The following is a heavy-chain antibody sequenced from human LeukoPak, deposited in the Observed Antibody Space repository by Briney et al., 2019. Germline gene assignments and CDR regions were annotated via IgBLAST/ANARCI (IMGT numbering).Heavy chain of an antibody. CDR3: AKAARLLWFGEFTSPY. D-gene: IGHD3-10*01. CDR1: GFTFSSYA. Sequence: PGGSLRLSCAASGFTFSSYAMSWVRQAPGKGLEWVSAISGSGGSTYYADSAKGRFTISRDNSKNTLYLQMSSLRAEDTAVYYCAKAARLLWFGEFTSPYWGQGTLVTVSS. V-gene: IGHV3-23*01. J-gene: IGHJ4*02. CDR2: ISGSGGST.